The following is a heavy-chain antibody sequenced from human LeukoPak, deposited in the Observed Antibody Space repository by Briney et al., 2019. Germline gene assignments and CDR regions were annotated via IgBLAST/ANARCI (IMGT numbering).Heavy chain of an antibody. J-gene: IGHJ5*02. D-gene: IGHD5-12*01. CDR2: INAGNGNT. CDR3: ARETASGYDIPWFDP. CDR1: GYTFTSYA. Sequence: ASVTVSCKASGYTFTSYAMHWVRQAPGQRLEWMGWINAGNGNTKYSQKFQGRVTITRDTSASTAYMELSSLRSEDTAVYYCARETASGYDIPWFDPWGQGTLVTVSS. V-gene: IGHV1-3*01.